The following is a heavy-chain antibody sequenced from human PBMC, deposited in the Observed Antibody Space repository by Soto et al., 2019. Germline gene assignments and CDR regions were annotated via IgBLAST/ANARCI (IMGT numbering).Heavy chain of an antibody. CDR3: AHVPSSSWPKYYFDY. Sequence: VSGPTLVNPTQTLTLTCTFSGFSLSTSGVGVGWIRQPPGKALEWLALIYWNDDKRYSPSLKSRLTITKDTSKNQVVLTMTNMDPVDTATYYCAHVPSSSWPKYYFDYWGQGTLVTVSS. J-gene: IGHJ4*02. D-gene: IGHD6-13*01. CDR2: IYWNDDK. CDR1: GFSLSTSGVG. V-gene: IGHV2-5*01.